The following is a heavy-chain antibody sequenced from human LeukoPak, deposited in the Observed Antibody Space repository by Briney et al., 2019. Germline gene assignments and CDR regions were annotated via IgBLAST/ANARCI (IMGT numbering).Heavy chain of an antibody. Sequence: PSETLSLTCSVSGGSISTSSFYCGWIRQLPGKGLEWIGSIYYSGSTYYNPSLKSRVTISVDTSKNQFSLKLSSVTAADTAVYYCASDCSSTTCYGRYYFDNWGQGTLVTVSS. J-gene: IGHJ4*02. CDR2: IYYSGST. V-gene: IGHV4-39*01. CDR3: ASDCSSTTCYGRYYFDN. CDR1: GGSISTSSFY. D-gene: IGHD2-2*01.